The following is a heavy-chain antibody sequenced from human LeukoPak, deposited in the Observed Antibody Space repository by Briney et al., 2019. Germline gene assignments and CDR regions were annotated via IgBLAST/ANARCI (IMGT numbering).Heavy chain of an antibody. CDR3: ARAGLGYYYYYMDV. D-gene: IGHD3-16*01. CDR1: GFTFSSYD. Sequence: GGSLRLSCAASGFTFSSYDMHWVRQATGKGLEWVSPIGTAGDTYYPGSVKGRFTISRENAKNSLYLQMNSLRAGDTAVYYCARAGLGYYYYYMDVWGKGTTVTVSS. V-gene: IGHV3-13*01. J-gene: IGHJ6*03. CDR2: IGTAGDT.